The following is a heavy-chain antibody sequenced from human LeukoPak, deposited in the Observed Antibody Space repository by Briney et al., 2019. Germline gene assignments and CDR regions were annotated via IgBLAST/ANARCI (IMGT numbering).Heavy chain of an antibody. D-gene: IGHD1-26*01. J-gene: IGHJ4*02. CDR3: TARRGGSRLDY. CDR1: GFTFGDYA. Sequence: PGRSLRLSCTASGFTFGDYAMSWVRQAPGKGLEWVGFIRSKAYGGTTEYAASVKGRFTISRDDSKSIAYLQMNSLKTEDTAVYYCTARRGGSRLDYWGQGTLVTVSS. CDR2: IRSKAYGGTT. V-gene: IGHV3-49*04.